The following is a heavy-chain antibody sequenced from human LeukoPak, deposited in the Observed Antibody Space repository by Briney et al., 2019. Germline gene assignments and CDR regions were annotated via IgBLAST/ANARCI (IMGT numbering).Heavy chain of an antibody. CDR1: GFTFSNAW. Sequence: KSGGSLRLSCAASGFTFSNAWMSWVRQAPGKGLEWVGRIKSKTDGWTTDYAAPVKGRFTNSRDDSKNTLYLQMNSLKTEDTAVYYCTVTGIRWGQGTLVTVSS. V-gene: IGHV3-15*01. J-gene: IGHJ4*02. CDR2: IKSKTDGWTT. D-gene: IGHD3-10*01. CDR3: TVTGIR.